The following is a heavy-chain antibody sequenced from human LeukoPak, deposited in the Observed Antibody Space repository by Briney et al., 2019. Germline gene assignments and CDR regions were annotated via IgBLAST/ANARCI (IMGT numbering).Heavy chain of an antibody. CDR1: SGSISSYY. V-gene: IGHV4-59*08. Sequence: SETLSLTCTVSSGSISSYYWSWIRQPPGKGLEWIGYIYYSGSTNYNPSLKSRVTISVDTSKNQFSLKLSSVTAADTAVYYCARLSSSSSAVGIFDYWGQGTLVTVSS. D-gene: IGHD6-6*01. J-gene: IGHJ4*02. CDR2: IYYSGST. CDR3: ARLSSSSSAVGIFDY.